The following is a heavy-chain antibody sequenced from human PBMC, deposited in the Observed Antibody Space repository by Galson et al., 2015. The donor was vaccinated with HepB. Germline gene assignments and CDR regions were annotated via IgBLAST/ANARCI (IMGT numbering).Heavy chain of an antibody. CDR2: IIPIFGTA. J-gene: IGHJ6*02. CDR1: GGTFSSYA. D-gene: IGHD5-18*01. V-gene: IGHV1-69*13. CDR3: ASGGGGGYSYGPNYYGMDV. Sequence: SVKVSCKASGGTFSSYAISWVRQAPGQGLEWMGGIIPIFGTANYAQKFQGRVTITADESTSTAYMELSSLRSEDTAVYYCASGGGGGYSYGPNYYGMDVWGQGTTVTVSS.